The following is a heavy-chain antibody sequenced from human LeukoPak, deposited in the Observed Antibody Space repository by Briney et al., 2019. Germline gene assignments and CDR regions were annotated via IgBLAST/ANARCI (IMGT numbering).Heavy chain of an antibody. CDR1: GFTFTGYY. CDR2: ISLNSGGT. D-gene: IGHD6-19*01. J-gene: IGHJ5*02. CDR3: ARGSHSSGWSTWFDP. Sequence: ASVKVSCKASGFTFTGYYIHWVRQAPGQGLEWMGWISLNSGGTNHAQKFQGRVTMTRDTSISTAYMEVSRLRSDDTAVYYCARGSHSSGWSTWFDPWGQGTLVTVSS. V-gene: IGHV1-2*02.